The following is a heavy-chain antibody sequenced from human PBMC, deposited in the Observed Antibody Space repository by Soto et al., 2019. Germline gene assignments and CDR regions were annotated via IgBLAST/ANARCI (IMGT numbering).Heavy chain of an antibody. D-gene: IGHD6-6*01. CDR3: ARLGGAARPFLGMDV. J-gene: IGHJ6*02. CDR1: GYSFTSYW. CDR2: IDPSDSYT. V-gene: IGHV5-10-1*01. Sequence: PGESLKISCNGSGYSFTSYWISWVRQMPWKGLEWMGRIDPSDSYTNYSPSFQGHVTISADKSISTAYLRWSSLKASDTAMYYCARLGGAARPFLGMDVWGQGTTVTVSS.